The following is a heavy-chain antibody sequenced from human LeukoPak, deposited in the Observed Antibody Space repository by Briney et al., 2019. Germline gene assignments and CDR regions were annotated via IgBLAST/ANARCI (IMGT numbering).Heavy chain of an antibody. CDR2: IYPGDSDD. Sequence: GESLKISCKGSGYNFTKYWIGWVRQMPGKGLEWMGIIYPGDSDDRYSPSFQGQVTISADKTISTAYLQWSSLKASDTAMYYCARGNPVVPVGYLDYWGQGTLVTVSS. D-gene: IGHD2-2*01. V-gene: IGHV5-51*01. J-gene: IGHJ4*02. CDR3: ARGNPVVPVGYLDY. CDR1: GYNFTKYW.